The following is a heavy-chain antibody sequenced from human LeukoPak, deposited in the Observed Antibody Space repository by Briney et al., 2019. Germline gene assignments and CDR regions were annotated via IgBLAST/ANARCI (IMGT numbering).Heavy chain of an antibody. D-gene: IGHD2-2*01. Sequence: GESLKVSCKASGYIFTSYWIGWVRQMPGKGLEWMAIIYPGDSDTRYSPSFQGQVIISADKSINTAYLQWSSLKASDTAMYYCARRTTINRYAVDPWGQGTLVTVSS. CDR1: GYIFTSYW. CDR2: IYPGDSDT. CDR3: ARRTTINRYAVDP. J-gene: IGHJ5*02. V-gene: IGHV5-51*01.